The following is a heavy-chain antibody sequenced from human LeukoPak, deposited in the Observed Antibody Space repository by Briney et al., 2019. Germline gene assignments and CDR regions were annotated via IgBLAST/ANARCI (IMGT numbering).Heavy chain of an antibody. J-gene: IGHJ4*02. D-gene: IGHD3-22*01. V-gene: IGHV4-34*01. CDR3: ARRRRGSGYYYFDY. CDR1: GGSFSGYY. CDR2: INHSGST. Sequence: SETLSLTCAVYGGSFSGYYWSWIRQPPGKGLEWIGEINHSGSTNYNPSLKSRVTISVDTSKNQFSLKLSSVTAADTAVYYCARRRRGSGYYYFDYWGQGTLVTVSS.